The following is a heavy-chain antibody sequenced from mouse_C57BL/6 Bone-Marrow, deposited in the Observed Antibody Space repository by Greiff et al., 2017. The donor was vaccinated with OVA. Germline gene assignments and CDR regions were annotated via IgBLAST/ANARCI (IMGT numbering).Heavy chain of an antibody. J-gene: IGHJ1*03. D-gene: IGHD1-1*01. CDR1: GYTFTDYN. CDR3: ASREAYYYGSSYWYFDV. Sequence: VQLQQSGPELVKPGASVKIPCKASGYTFTDYNMDWVKQSHGKSLEWIGDINPNNGGTIYNQKFKGKATLTVDKSSSTAYMELRSLTSEDTAIYDCASREAYYYGSSYWYFDVWGTGTTVTVSS. V-gene: IGHV1-18*01. CDR2: INPNNGGT.